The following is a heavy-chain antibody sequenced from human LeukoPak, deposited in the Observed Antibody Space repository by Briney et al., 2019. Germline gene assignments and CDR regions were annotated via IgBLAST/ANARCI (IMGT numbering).Heavy chain of an antibody. J-gene: IGHJ5*02. CDR3: ARGVGCSGGTCYSVYWLDP. D-gene: IGHD2-15*01. Sequence: SETLSLTCTVSGASITAYYWSWIRQPPGKGLEWIGYVHYSGNTKYSSSLRSRVTTSVDTSRSQFSLKLNSVTAADTAVYYCARGVGCSGGTCYSVYWLDPWGQGTLVTV. CDR1: GASITAYY. V-gene: IGHV4-59*01. CDR2: VHYSGNT.